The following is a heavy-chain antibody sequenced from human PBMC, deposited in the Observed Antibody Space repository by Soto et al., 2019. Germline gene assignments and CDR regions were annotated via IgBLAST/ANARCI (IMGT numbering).Heavy chain of an antibody. J-gene: IGHJ6*03. CDR2: IYSGGST. D-gene: IGHD3-10*01. CDR1: GFTVSSNY. V-gene: IGHV3-66*01. Sequence: GGSLRLSCAASGFTVSSNYMSWVRQAPGKGQEWVSVIYSGGSTYYADSVKGRFTISRDNSKNTLYLQMNSLRAEDTAVYYCARAIGSPSGSYYIAYYYYYMDVWGKGTTVTVSS. CDR3: ARAIGSPSGSYYIAYYYYYMDV.